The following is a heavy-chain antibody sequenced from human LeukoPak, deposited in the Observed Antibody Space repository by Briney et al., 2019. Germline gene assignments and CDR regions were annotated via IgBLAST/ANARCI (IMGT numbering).Heavy chain of an antibody. CDR3: ARDRARNGYAFDY. Sequence: PGGSLRLSCAASGFTFSSYWMSWVRQAPGKGLEWVANIKQDGSEKYYVDSVKGRFTISRDNAKNSLYLQMNSLRAEDTAVYYCARDRARNGYAFDYWGQGTLVTVSS. CDR2: IKQDGSEK. CDR1: GFTFSSYW. V-gene: IGHV3-7*01. J-gene: IGHJ4*02. D-gene: IGHD1-1*01.